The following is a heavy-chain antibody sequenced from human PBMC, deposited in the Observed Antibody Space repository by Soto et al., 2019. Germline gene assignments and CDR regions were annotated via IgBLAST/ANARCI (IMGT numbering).Heavy chain of an antibody. D-gene: IGHD3-10*01. J-gene: IGHJ6*02. V-gene: IGHV3-23*01. CDR2: ISPTGEQR. Sequence: GGSLRLSCAASRFTFRNYGMSWVRQGPGKGLEWVSGISPTGEQRFYVDSVKGRFFISRDNSQNTLSLEMSNLRADDTAVYYCAKRYGSGSYRDFNSYYGMDIWGQGTSVTV. CDR1: RFTFRNYG. CDR3: AKRYGSGSYRDFNSYYGMDI.